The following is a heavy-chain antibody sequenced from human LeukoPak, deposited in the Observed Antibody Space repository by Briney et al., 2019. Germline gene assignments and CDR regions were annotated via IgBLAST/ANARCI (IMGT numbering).Heavy chain of an antibody. Sequence: GGSLRLSCAASGFTFSSYAMSWVRQAPGKGLEWVSAISGSGGSTYYADSVKDRFTISRDNSKNTLYLQMNSLRAEDTAVYYCAKDPALTYYYGSGSYYGHNWFDPWGQGTLVTVSS. CDR2: ISGSGGST. CDR1: GFTFSSYA. J-gene: IGHJ5*02. D-gene: IGHD3-10*01. CDR3: AKDPALTYYYGSGSYYGHNWFDP. V-gene: IGHV3-23*01.